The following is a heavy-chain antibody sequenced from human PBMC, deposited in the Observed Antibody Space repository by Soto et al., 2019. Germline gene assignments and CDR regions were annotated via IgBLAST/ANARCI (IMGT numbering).Heavy chain of an antibody. CDR1: GGSISSYY. CDR3: ARRYGASFDY. D-gene: IGHD4-17*01. J-gene: IGHJ4*02. CDR2: IYYGGST. V-gene: IGHV4-59*01. Sequence: SETLSLTCTVSGGSISSYYGSWIRQPPGKGLEWIGYIYYGGSTNYNPSLRSRVTISVDTSKNQLSLKLSSVTAADTAVYYCARRYGASFDYWGQGTLVTVSS.